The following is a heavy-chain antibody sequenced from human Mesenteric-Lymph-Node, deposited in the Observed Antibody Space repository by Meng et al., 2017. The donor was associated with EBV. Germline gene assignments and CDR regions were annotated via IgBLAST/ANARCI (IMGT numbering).Heavy chain of an antibody. CDR1: GFSFTRYA. CDR3: ARGCGSGGSCYGKNWFDP. D-gene: IGHD2-15*01. J-gene: IGHJ5*02. Sequence: EVQLLESGGGLVQRGGSLSLSWTASGFSFTRYAMTWVRQAPGKGLEWVSSVTATGGGTYYADSVKGRFSISRDNSKNTVVLQMNTLRAEDTAVYYCARGCGSGGSCYGKNWFDPWGQGPLVTVAS. V-gene: IGHV3-23*01. CDR2: VTATGGGT.